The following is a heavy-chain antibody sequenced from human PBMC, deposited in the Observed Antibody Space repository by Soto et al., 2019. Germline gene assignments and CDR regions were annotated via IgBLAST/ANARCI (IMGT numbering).Heavy chain of an antibody. CDR1: GFTISNYI. V-gene: IGHV3-30-3*01. CDR3: ARDDEDGSYCDLGY. D-gene: IGHD3-10*01. CDR2: ILHDGNNK. Sequence: QVQLVESGGGVVQPGRSLRLSCAASGFTISNYIMHWVRQAPGKGLVWVAMILHDGNNKYYADSVKGRFTISRDNSKNTLYLQMNSLRTEDTAMYYCARDDEDGSYCDLGYWGQGTLVTVSS. J-gene: IGHJ4*02.